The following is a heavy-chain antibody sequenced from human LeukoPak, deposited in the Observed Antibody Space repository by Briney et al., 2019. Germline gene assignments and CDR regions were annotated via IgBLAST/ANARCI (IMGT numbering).Heavy chain of an antibody. D-gene: IGHD1-26*01. CDR2: INQDGSDK. CDR1: GFTFSRSW. Sequence: GGSLRLSCAASGFTFSRSWMTWVRQAPGKGLEWVANINQDGSDKSSVDSVRGRFTISRDNAKNSLYLQMNSLRAEDTAVYYCARDSEWGLLRSDYWGQGTLVTVSS. V-gene: IGHV3-7*05. J-gene: IGHJ4*02. CDR3: ARDSEWGLLRSDY.